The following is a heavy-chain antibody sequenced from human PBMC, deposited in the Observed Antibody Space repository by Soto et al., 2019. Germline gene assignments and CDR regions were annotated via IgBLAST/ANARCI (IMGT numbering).Heavy chain of an antibody. CDR2: IDPSDSYT. Sequence: WASLTISCKGSGYSFTNYWITWVRQMPGKGLEWMGRIDPSDSYTNYSPSFQGHVTISADRSISTAYLQWSSLKASGTAMYYCARAGVVLPAARGGYYYYAMDVWGQGTTVTGS. D-gene: IGHD2-2*01. J-gene: IGHJ6*02. CDR1: GYSFTNYW. CDR3: ARAGVVLPAARGGYYYYAMDV. V-gene: IGHV5-10-1*01.